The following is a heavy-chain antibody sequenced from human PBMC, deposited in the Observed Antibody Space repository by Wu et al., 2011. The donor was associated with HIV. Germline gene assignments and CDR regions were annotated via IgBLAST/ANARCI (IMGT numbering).Heavy chain of an antibody. J-gene: IGHJ5*02. Sequence: QVQLVQSGAEVKKPGSSMKVSCKVSGGTFSSYSFSWVRQAPGQGLEWMGRIIPFLDTTNYAPKFQGRVTITADESTSTAYMELSRLRSDDTAVYYCASNIAEDGSGSSNWFDPWGQGTLVTVSS. V-gene: IGHV1-69*11. D-gene: IGHD3-10*01. CDR2: IIPFLDTT. CDR1: GGTFSSYS. CDR3: ASNIAEDGSGSSNWFDP.